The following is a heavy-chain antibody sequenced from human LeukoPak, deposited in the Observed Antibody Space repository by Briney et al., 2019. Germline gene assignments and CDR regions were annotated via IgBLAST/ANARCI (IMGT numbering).Heavy chain of an antibody. J-gene: IGHJ5*02. V-gene: IGHV4-34*01. CDR3: ARLSSSRYVYNWFDP. CDR1: GGSFSGYY. CDR2: INHSGST. D-gene: IGHD6-13*01. Sequence: SETLSLTCAVYGGSFSGYYWSWIRQPPGKGLEWIGEINHSGSTNYNPSLKSPVTISVDTSKNQFSLKLSSVTAADTAVYYCARLSSSRYVYNWFDPWGQGTLVTVSS.